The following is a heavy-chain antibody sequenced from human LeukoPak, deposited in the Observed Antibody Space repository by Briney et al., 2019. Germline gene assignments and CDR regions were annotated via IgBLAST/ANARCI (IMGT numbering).Heavy chain of an antibody. D-gene: IGHD6-19*01. Sequence: GGSLRLSCAASGFTFSSYGMHWVRQAPGKGLEWVAYIQYDGSNEQYADSVMGRFTISRDNAKNTLYLQLDSPRAEDTAVYYCARGLAVAGSSWFDPWGQGTLVSVSS. J-gene: IGHJ5*02. CDR2: IQYDGSNE. V-gene: IGHV3-30*02. CDR3: ARGLAVAGSSWFDP. CDR1: GFTFSSYG.